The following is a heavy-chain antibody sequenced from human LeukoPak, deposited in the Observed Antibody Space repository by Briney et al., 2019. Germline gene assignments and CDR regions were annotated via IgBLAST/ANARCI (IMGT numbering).Heavy chain of an antibody. CDR1: DASISGYY. J-gene: IGHJ6*02. CDR2: IYYSDST. Sequence: KTSETLSLTCTVSDASISGYYWSWIRQPPGKGLEWMGYIYYSDSTNYNPSLKSRVTMSVDTSKNQFSLKLSSVAAADTGVYYCARGPAAAGPDYPDYYGMDVWGQGTTVTVSS. D-gene: IGHD6-13*01. V-gene: IGHV4-59*01. CDR3: ARGPAAAGPDYPDYYGMDV.